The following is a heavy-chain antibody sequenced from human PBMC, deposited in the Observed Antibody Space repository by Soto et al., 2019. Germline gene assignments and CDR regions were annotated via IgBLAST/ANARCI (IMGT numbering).Heavy chain of an antibody. J-gene: IGHJ4*02. Sequence: SETLSLTCSVSGGSISGHYWTWIRQSPGKGLEWIGYIFYSGSTNYNPSPKSRVTISRDNAKNSLYLQMNNLRPEDTAVYYCAGGDSGSFDSWGQGTLVTVSS. CDR2: IFYSGST. CDR3: AGGDSGSFDS. CDR1: GGSISGHY. D-gene: IGHD3-16*01. V-gene: IGHV4-59*03.